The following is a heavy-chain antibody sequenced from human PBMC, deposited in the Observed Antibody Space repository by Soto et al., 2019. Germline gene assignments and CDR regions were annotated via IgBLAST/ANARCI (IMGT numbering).Heavy chain of an antibody. CDR2: IYYSGST. V-gene: IGHV4-59*01. CDR3: TRVWGHCSGGSCYVNAFDI. Sequence: SETQSLTCTVSGGSISSYYWSWIRQPPGKGLEWIGYIYYSGSTNYNPSLKSRVTISVDTSKNQFSLKLSSVTAADTAVYYCTRVWGHCSGGSCYVNAFDIWGQGTMVTVSS. J-gene: IGHJ3*02. D-gene: IGHD2-15*01. CDR1: GGSISSYY.